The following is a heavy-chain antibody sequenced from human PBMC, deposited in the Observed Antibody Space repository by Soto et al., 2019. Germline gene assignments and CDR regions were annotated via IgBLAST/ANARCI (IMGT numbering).Heavy chain of an antibody. Sequence: SETLSLTCTVSGGSISSGGYYWSWIRQHPGKGLEWIGYIYYSGSTYYNPSLKSRVTISVDTSKNQFSLKLSSVTAADTAVYYCARDHTSSSSDAELYYYYGMDCWGQGITVNVSS. V-gene: IGHV4-31*03. CDR2: IYYSGST. CDR1: GGSISSGGYY. J-gene: IGHJ6*02. CDR3: ARDHTSSSSDAELYYYYGMDC. D-gene: IGHD6-13*01.